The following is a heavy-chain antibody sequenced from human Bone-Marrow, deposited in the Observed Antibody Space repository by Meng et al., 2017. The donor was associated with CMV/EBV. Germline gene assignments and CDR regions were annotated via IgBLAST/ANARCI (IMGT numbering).Heavy chain of an antibody. CDR3: ARGGPTYYYDSSGYQPPGFDY. J-gene: IGHJ4*02. Sequence: SYYWSWIRQTPVKGLEWIGYIYYSGDTDYNPSLKSRVTMSLDRSKNLFSLKLSSVSAADTAVYYCARGGPTYYYDSSGYQPPGFDYWGQGTLVTVSS. CDR1: SYY. V-gene: IGHV4-59*01. D-gene: IGHD3-22*01. CDR2: IYYSGDT.